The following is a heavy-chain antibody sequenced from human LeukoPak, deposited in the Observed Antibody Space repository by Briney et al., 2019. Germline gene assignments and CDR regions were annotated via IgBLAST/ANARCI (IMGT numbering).Heavy chain of an antibody. D-gene: IGHD4-11*01. CDR1: GFTVSSNY. Sequence: GGSLRLSCAASGFTVSSNYMSWVRQAPGKGLEWVSVIYSGGSTYYADSVKGRFTISRDNSKNTLYLQMNSLRAEDTAVYYCAKDPGSKAPYYFDYWGQGTLVTVSS. CDR3: AKDPGSKAPYYFDY. CDR2: IYSGGST. V-gene: IGHV3-53*01. J-gene: IGHJ4*02.